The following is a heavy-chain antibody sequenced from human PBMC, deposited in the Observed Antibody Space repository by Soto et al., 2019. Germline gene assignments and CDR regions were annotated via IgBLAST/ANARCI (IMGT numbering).Heavy chain of an antibody. V-gene: IGHV1-2*02. CDR1: GYTFTGYY. D-gene: IGHD3-22*01. CDR2: INPNSGGT. J-gene: IGHJ6*02. CDR3: ARGSHANIYYYDSSGYYGTPTSLYGMDV. Sequence: ASVKVSCKASGYTFTGYYMHWVRQAPGQGIEWMGWINPNSGGTNYAQKFQGRVTMTRDTSISTAYMELSRLRSDDTAVYYCARGSHANIYYYDSSGYYGTPTSLYGMDVWGQGTTVTVSS.